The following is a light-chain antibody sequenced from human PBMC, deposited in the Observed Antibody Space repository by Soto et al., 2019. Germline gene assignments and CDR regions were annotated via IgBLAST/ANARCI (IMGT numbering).Light chain of an antibody. J-gene: IGKJ1*01. V-gene: IGKV1-5*01. Sequence: DIQITQSPPTLSESVIHIVPITSPASQSISSWLAWYQQKPGKAPKLLIYDASSLESGVPSRFSGSGSGTEFTLTISSLQPDDFATYYCLHDYNYPETFGQGTKVDIK. CDR3: LHDYNYPET. CDR1: QSISSW. CDR2: DAS.